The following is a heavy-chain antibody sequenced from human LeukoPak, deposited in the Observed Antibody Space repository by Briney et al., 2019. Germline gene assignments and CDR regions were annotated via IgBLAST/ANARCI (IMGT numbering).Heavy chain of an antibody. CDR2: ISGSGGST. CDR3: AKGYDYVWGSYRSQFDY. Sequence: GGSLRLSCAASGFTFSSYSMNWVRQAPGKGLEWVSAISGSGGSTYYADSVKGRFTISRDNSKNTLYLQMNSLRAEDTAVYYCAKGYDYVWGSYRSQFDYWGQGTLVTVSS. J-gene: IGHJ4*02. V-gene: IGHV3-23*01. CDR1: GFTFSSYS. D-gene: IGHD3-16*02.